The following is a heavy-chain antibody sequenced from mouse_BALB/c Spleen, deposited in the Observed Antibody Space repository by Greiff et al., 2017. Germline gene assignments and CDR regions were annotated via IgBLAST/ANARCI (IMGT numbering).Heavy chain of an antibody. CDR2: ISYSGST. V-gene: IGHV3-2*02. D-gene: IGHD2-1*01. CDR3: ASYGNYGAY. CDR1: GYSITSDYA. J-gene: IGHJ3*01. Sequence: EVKLEESGPGLVKPSQSLSLTCTVTGYSITSDYAWNWIRQFPGNKLEWMGYISYSGSTSYNPSLKSRISITRDTSKNQFFLQLNSVTTEDTATYYCASYGNYGAYWGQGTLVTVSA.